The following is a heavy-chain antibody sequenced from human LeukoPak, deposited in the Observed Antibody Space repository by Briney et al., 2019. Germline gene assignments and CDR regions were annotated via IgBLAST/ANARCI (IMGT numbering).Heavy chain of an antibody. J-gene: IGHJ4*02. CDR1: GFIFSDYY. CDR2: TSSRGDIR. Sequence: GGSLRLSCAASGFIFSDYYMSWLRQAPGKGLEWVSYTSSRGDIRYYADSVKGRFTISRDNAKNLLYLQMNSLRAEGTAVYYCARFGSGWGSFDFWGQGTLVTVSP. V-gene: IGHV3-11*04. CDR3: ARFGSGWGSFDF. D-gene: IGHD3-16*01.